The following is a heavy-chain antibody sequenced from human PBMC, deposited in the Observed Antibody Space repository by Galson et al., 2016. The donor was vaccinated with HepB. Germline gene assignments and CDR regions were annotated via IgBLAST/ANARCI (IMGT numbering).Heavy chain of an antibody. D-gene: IGHD3-22*01. Sequence: ETLSLTCTVSGDSINSGPYYWGWIRQPPEKGLEWIAIIYYTGGAYYNPSLKSRVTISLDTSNNQFSLKVTSVTAADTAVYYCARSTTYDSTGYYDEYFQHWGQGALVTVSS. J-gene: IGHJ1*01. CDR3: ARSTTYDSTGYYDEYFQH. CDR1: GDSINSGPYY. V-gene: IGHV4-39*07. CDR2: IYYTGGA.